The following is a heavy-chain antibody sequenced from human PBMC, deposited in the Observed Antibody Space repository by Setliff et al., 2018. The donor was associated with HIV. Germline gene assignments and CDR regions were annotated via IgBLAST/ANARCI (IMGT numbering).Heavy chain of an antibody. D-gene: IGHD5-12*01. J-gene: IGHJ4*02. V-gene: IGHV4-4*02. CDR2: IYHSGST. CDR1: GGSISSRNW. CDR3: ARSPLYSGYGRYYFDY. Sequence: PSETLSLTCAVYGGSISSRNWWSWVRQPPGKGLEWIGEIYHSGSTNYNPSLSSRVTISLDRSKTQFPLKLSSVTAADTAVYYCARSPLYSGYGRYYFDYWGQGTLVTVSS.